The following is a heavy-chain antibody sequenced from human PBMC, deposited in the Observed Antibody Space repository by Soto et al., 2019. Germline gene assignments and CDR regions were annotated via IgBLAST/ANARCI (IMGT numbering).Heavy chain of an antibody. Sequence: GGSLRLSCAASGFTFSSYAMSWVLQAPGKGLEWVSAISGSGGSTYYADSVKGRFTISRDNSKNTLYLQMNSLRAEDTAVYYCAKASAWRYDIDFDYWGQGTLVTVSS. CDR3: AKASAWRYDIDFDY. CDR1: GFTFSSYA. CDR2: ISGSGGST. D-gene: IGHD3-9*01. J-gene: IGHJ4*02. V-gene: IGHV3-23*01.